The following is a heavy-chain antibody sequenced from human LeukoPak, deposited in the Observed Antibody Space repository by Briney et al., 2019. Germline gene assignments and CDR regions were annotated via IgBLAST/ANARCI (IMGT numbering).Heavy chain of an antibody. D-gene: IGHD3-3*01. CDR1: GFTFSDYY. J-gene: IGHJ6*03. V-gene: IGHV3-11*01. CDR2: ISSSGSTI. CDR3: ARPSYYDFWSGYLSTYYYYMDV. Sequence: SGGSLRLSCAASGFTFSDYYMSWIRQAPGKGLEWVSYISSSGSTIYYADSVKGRFTISRDNAKNSLYLQMNSLRAEDTAVYYCARPSYYDFWSGYLSTYYYYMDVWGKGTTVTVSS.